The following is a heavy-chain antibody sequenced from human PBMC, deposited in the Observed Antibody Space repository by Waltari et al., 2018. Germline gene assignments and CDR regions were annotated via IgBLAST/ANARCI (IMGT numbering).Heavy chain of an antibody. V-gene: IGHV4-59*01. Sequence: QVQLQESGPGLVKPSETLSLTCTVSGGSISSYYWTWIRQPPGKGLEWLGYIYYSGSTNYNPSLKSRVTISVDTSKNQFSLKLSSVTAADTAVYYCARDGLPSGYSSSWYRAGYYYYGMDVWGQGTTVTVSS. CDR1: GGSISSYY. D-gene: IGHD6-13*01. CDR3: ARDGLPSGYSSSWYRAGYYYYGMDV. J-gene: IGHJ6*02. CDR2: IYYSGST.